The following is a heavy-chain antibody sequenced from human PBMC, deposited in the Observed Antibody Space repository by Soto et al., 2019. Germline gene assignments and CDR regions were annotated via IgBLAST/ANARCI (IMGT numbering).Heavy chain of an antibody. CDR1: GDSLNSGGYY. CDR2: IYHSGST. J-gene: IGHJ4*02. V-gene: IGHV4-30-2*01. Sequence: QLQLQESGSGLVKPSQTLSLTCAVSGDSLNSGGYYWSWIRQPPRKGLEWIGYIYHSGSTHYNPSLKSPVTMSLDRSKNQFSLRLNAVTAADTAVYYCARNRVGSSWYVDYWGQGIQVTVSS. D-gene: IGHD6-13*01. CDR3: ARNRVGSSWYVDY.